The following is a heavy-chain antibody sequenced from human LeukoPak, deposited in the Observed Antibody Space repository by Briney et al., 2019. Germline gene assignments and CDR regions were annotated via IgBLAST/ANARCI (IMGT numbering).Heavy chain of an antibody. J-gene: IGHJ4*02. CDR1: GFTFRTYA. Sequence: GGSLRLSCVASGFTFRTYAMHWVRQAPGKGLEWIIVISSDGTNKYYADSVKGRFTVSRDNSKNTLYLQMNSLTPGDTAVYFCAKDCSGGSCYDYWGQGTLVTVSS. CDR3: AKDCSGGSCYDY. D-gene: IGHD2-15*01. CDR2: ISSDGTNK. V-gene: IGHV3-30-3*02.